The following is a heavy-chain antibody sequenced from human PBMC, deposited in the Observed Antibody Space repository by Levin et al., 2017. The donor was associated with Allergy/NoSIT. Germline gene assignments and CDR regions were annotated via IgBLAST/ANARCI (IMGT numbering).Heavy chain of an antibody. J-gene: IGHJ5*02. D-gene: IGHD3-3*01. Sequence: GGSLRLSCAASGFTVSSNYMSWVRQAPGKGLECVSLIESGGRTYYADSVKGRFTISRDISKNTLYLQMNSLRAEDTAVYYCARLQGRITNFNWFDPWGQGTLVTVSS. V-gene: IGHV3-53*01. CDR3: ARLQGRITNFNWFDP. CDR2: IESGGRT. CDR1: GFTVSSNY.